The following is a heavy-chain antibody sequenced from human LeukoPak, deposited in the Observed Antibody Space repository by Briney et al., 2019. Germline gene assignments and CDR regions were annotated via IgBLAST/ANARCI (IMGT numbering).Heavy chain of an antibody. J-gene: IGHJ6*03. CDR2: IYDSENE. Sequence: SETLSLTCTVSGGSIDTVAFYWGWVRQPPEKGLEWIGTIYDSENEFHNPSLNTRVTISPDTSKNQFSLKLNSVTAADTAIYYCARQISDYYYYYMDVWGEGITVTVSS. CDR3: ARQISDYYYYYMDV. V-gene: IGHV4-39*01. D-gene: IGHD2/OR15-2a*01. CDR1: GGSIDTVAFY.